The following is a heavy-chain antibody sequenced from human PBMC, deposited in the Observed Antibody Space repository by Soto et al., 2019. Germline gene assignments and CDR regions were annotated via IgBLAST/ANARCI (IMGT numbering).Heavy chain of an antibody. CDR3: ARDKRLPSLFDT. CDR2: LCDTGST. D-gene: IGHD2-21*02. V-gene: IGHV4-61*08. CDR1: GGSVKSSGVD. Sequence: PSGSLELACAASGGSVKSSGVDWIWNREPAGKVLEWFGNLCDTGSTGYSPSLKSRSTISIDTSKNQFSLRLTSVTAADTAVYCCARDKRLPSLFDTWGRGTLVTVPS. J-gene: IGHJ4*02.